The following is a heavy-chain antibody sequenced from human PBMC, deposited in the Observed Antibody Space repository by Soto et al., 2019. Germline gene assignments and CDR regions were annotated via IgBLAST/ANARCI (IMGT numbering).Heavy chain of an antibody. CDR1: GGSISSYY. CDR2: IYYSGST. CDR3: ASAGGLYFDY. V-gene: IGHV4-59*01. J-gene: IGHJ4*02. Sequence: QVQLQESGPGLVKPSETLSLTCTVSGGSISSYYWSWIRQPPGKGLEWIGYIYYSGSTNYNPSLKSRATVSVDTSKHQLPLKLSSVTAADTAVHYCASAGGLYFDYWGQGTLVPVSS. D-gene: IGHD3-10*01.